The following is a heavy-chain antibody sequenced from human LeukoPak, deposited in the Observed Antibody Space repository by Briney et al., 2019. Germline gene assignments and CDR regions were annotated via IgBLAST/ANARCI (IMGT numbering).Heavy chain of an antibody. J-gene: IGHJ4*02. D-gene: IGHD3-10*01. CDR1: GFTFSSYA. CDR3: ARAAHRGFSFDY. V-gene: IGHV3-23*01. Sequence: GGSLRLSCAASGFTFSSYAMSWVRQAPGKGLEWVSAISGSGGSTYYADSVKGRLTISKDISQNTLFLQMNSLRPEDTAVYYCARAAHRGFSFDYWGQGTLVTVSS. CDR2: ISGSGGST.